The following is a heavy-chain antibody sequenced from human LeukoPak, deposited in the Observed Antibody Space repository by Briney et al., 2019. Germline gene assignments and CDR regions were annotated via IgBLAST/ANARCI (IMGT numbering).Heavy chain of an antibody. CDR3: ARRHHYYYYMDV. V-gene: IGHV4-4*09. CDR1: GGSVRSYY. Sequence: PSETLSLTCTVSGGSVRSYYWSWVRQAPGKRLEWLGYIYNNGGTNYNPSLNGRVTISVDTSKNQFSLNLSSVTAADTAVYYCARRHHYYYYMDVWGKGTTVTVSS. J-gene: IGHJ6*03. CDR2: IYNNGGT.